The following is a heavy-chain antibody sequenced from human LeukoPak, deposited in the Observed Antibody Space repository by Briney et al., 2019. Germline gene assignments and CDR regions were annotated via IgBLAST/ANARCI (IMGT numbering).Heavy chain of an antibody. V-gene: IGHV3-23*01. Sequence: GGSLRLSCAASGFTFSSYAMSWVRQAPGKGLEWVSAISGSGGSTYYADSVKGRFTISRDNSKNTLYLLMNSLRAEDTAVYYCAKESLYDFWSGYPMYYFDYWGQGTLVTVSS. D-gene: IGHD3-3*01. CDR3: AKESLYDFWSGYPMYYFDY. CDR2: ISGSGGST. J-gene: IGHJ4*02. CDR1: GFTFSSYA.